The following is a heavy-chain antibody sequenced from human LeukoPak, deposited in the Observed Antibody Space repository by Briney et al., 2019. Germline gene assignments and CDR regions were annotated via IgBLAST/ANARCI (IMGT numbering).Heavy chain of an antibody. Sequence: SVKVSCKASGGTFSSYAISWVRQAPGQGLEWMRGIIPIFGTANYAQKFQGRVTITTDESTSTAYMELSSLRSEDTAVYYCARVLGNRFDPWGQGTLVTVSS. CDR3: ARVLGNRFDP. V-gene: IGHV1-69*05. D-gene: IGHD3-16*01. CDR1: GGTFSSYA. CDR2: IIPIFGTA. J-gene: IGHJ5*02.